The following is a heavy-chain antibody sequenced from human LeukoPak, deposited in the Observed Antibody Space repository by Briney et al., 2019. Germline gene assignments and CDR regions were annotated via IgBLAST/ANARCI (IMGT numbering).Heavy chain of an antibody. CDR3: ARARPPDYSSGWYTFDY. Sequence: GGSLRLSCAASGFTFSSYSMNWVRQAPGKGLEWVSYISSSGRTIYYADSVKGRFTISRDNAKNSLDLQMNSLRAEDTAVYYCARARPPDYSSGWYTFDYWGQGTLVTVSS. J-gene: IGHJ4*02. V-gene: IGHV3-48*04. D-gene: IGHD6-13*01. CDR2: ISSSGRTI. CDR1: GFTFSSYS.